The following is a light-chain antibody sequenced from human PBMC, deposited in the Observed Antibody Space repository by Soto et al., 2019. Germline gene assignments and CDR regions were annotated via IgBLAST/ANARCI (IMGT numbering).Light chain of an antibody. CDR2: EVS. CDR3: CSYAGSSTPFV. CDR1: SSDVGSYNL. Sequence: QSALTQPASVSGSPGQSITISCTVTSSDVGSYNLVSWYQQHPGKAPKLMIYEVSERPSGVSNRFSGSKSGNTASLTISGLQAEDEADYYCCSYAGSSTPFVFGTGTKVTVL. J-gene: IGLJ1*01. V-gene: IGLV2-23*02.